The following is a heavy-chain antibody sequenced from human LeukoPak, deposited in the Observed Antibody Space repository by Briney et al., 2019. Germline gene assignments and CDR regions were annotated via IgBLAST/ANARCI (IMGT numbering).Heavy chain of an antibody. CDR1: GGSISSYY. V-gene: IGHV4-59*08. CDR2: IYYSGST. Sequence: SETLSLTCTVSGGSISSYYWSWIRQPPGKGLEWIGYIYYSGSTNYDPSLKSRVTISVDTSKNQFSLKVSSVSAADTAVYYCARAYSSSWYWNWFDPWGQGTLVTVSS. D-gene: IGHD6-13*01. J-gene: IGHJ5*02. CDR3: ARAYSSSWYWNWFDP.